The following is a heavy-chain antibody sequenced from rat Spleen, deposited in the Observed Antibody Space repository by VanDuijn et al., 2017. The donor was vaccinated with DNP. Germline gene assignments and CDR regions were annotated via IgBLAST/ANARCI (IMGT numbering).Heavy chain of an antibody. J-gene: IGHJ2*01. CDR1: GFSLTTNG. D-gene: IGHD1-6*01. CDR3: ARDPASYVYYGPFDY. Sequence: QVQLKESGPGLVQPSQTLSLTCAVSGFSLTTNGVSWVRQPPGKGLEWIAAISSGGKTYYNSALKSRLSISRDTSKSHVFLRMNSLQTEDTATYYCARDPASYVYYGPFDYWVQGVMVTVSS. CDR2: ISSGGKT. V-gene: IGHV2S12*01.